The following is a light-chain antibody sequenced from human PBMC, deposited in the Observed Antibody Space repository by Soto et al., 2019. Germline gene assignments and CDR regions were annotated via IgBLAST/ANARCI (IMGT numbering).Light chain of an antibody. Sequence: DIQITPSPSTLSASVGDRVTITCRASQSISSWLAWYQQKPGKAPKLLIYKASSLESGVPSRFSGSGSGTEFTLTISSLQPDDFATYYCQQYNSYSSLTFGGLTKVDIK. CDR3: QQYNSYSSLT. CDR1: QSISSW. CDR2: KAS. J-gene: IGKJ4*01. V-gene: IGKV1-5*03.